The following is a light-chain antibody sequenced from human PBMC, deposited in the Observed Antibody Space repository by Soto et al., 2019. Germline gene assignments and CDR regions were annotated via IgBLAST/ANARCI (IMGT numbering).Light chain of an antibody. CDR2: AAY. J-gene: IGKJ4*01. CDR3: QQTYIIPPLT. Sequence: DIQMTQSPSSLSASVGDRVTITCRASQSISIYLNWYQQKPGKAPKLLIYAAYNLQSGVPSRFSGSGSGTDFTRTISSLQPEDYATYYCQQTYIIPPLTFGGGTKVQIK. CDR1: QSISIY. V-gene: IGKV1-39*01.